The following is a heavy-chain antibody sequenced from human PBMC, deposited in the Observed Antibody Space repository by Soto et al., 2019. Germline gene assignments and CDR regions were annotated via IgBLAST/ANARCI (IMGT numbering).Heavy chain of an antibody. CDR1: GGSISRSSYY. J-gene: IGHJ4*02. Sequence: QLQLQESGPGLVKPSETLSLTCTVSGGSISRSSYYWGWIRQPPGKGLEWIGSIYYSGSTYYNPSLKSRVSTCVDTCKSQFCLELSSVTAADTAVYYCSRQGWQYCGGDCYSDYWGQGTLVTVS. V-gene: IGHV4-39*01. D-gene: IGHD2-21*02. CDR3: SRQGWQYCGGDCYSDY. CDR2: IYYSGST.